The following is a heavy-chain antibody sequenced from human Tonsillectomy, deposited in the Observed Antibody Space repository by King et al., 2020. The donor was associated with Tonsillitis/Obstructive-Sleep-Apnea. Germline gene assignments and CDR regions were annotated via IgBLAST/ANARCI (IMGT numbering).Heavy chain of an antibody. Sequence: VQLVESGGGLVQPGGSLRLSCAASGFTFSSYEMNWVRQAPGKGLEWVSYISSSGSTIYYADSVKGRFTIPRDNAKNSLYLQMNSLRAEDTAVYYCAGVRVGRGVPGYYYGMDVWGQGTTVTVSS. V-gene: IGHV3-48*03. D-gene: IGHD3-10*01. J-gene: IGHJ6*02. CDR1: GFTFSSYE. CDR3: AGVRVGRGVPGYYYGMDV. CDR2: ISSSGSTI.